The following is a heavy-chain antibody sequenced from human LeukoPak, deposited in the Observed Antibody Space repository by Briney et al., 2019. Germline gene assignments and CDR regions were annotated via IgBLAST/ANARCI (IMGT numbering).Heavy chain of an antibody. Sequence: GGSLRLSCAASGFTFSSYGMHWVRQAPGKGLEWVAFIRYDGSNKYYADSVKGRFTISRDNSKNTLYLQMNSLRAEDTAVYYCAKLPYGVDCTNGVCFAHWGQGTLVTVSS. CDR2: IRYDGSNK. CDR3: AKLPYGVDCTNGVCFAH. D-gene: IGHD2-8*01. V-gene: IGHV3-30*02. CDR1: GFTFSSYG. J-gene: IGHJ4*02.